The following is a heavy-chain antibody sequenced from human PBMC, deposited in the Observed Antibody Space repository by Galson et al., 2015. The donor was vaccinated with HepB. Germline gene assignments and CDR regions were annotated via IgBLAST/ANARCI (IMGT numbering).Heavy chain of an antibody. V-gene: IGHV3-23*01. Sequence: SLRLSCAVSGFTFSSYAINWVRQAPGKGLEGVATISGSGDYTYYADSVKGRFTISRDNSKNTLYLQMDSLRVDDTAVYYSAKDEAASGTEYFQYWGQGTLVTVSS. J-gene: IGHJ1*01. CDR2: ISGSGDYT. CDR3: AKDEAASGTEYFQY. CDR1: GFTFSSYA. D-gene: IGHD6-13*01.